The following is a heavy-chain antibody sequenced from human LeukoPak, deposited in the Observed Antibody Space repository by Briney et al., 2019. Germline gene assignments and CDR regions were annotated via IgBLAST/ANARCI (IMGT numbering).Heavy chain of an antibody. V-gene: IGHV4-39*01. J-gene: IGHJ4*02. CDR3: ARRHSITMVRGVIIHTTYYFDY. CDR1: GGSISSSSYY. Sequence: SETLSLTCTVSGGSISSSSYYWGWIRQPPGRGLEWIGSIYYSGTTYYNPSLKSRVTISVDTSKNQFSLKLSSVTAADTAVYYCARRHSITMVRGVIIHTTYYFDYWGQGTLVTVSS. CDR2: IYYSGTT. D-gene: IGHD3-10*01.